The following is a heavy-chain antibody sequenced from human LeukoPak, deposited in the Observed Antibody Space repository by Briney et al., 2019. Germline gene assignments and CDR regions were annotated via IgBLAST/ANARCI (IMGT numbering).Heavy chain of an antibody. V-gene: IGHV3-64*01. D-gene: IGHD3-10*01. J-gene: IGHJ4*02. CDR2: ISGTGGST. CDR1: GFTSTSHD. CDR3: TRGLPGGLDS. Sequence: GGSLRLSCGASGFTSTSHDMHWVRQAPGKGLEYVSGISGTGGSTYYANSVKGRFIISRDNSKNTLYLQMGSLRAEDMAVHYCTRGLPGGLDSWGQGTLVTVSS.